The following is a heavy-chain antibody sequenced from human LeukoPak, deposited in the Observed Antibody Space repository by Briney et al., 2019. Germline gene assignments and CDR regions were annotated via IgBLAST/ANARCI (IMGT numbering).Heavy chain of an antibody. CDR2: ISGDSIYI. Sequence: GGSLRLSCAATGFTFTSYSMNWVRQAPGRGLEWVSSISGDSIYIYYADSVRGRFTVSRDNAKSSLFLQMNSLRAEDTAVYYCARRMDNDYWGQGTLVTVSS. J-gene: IGHJ4*02. D-gene: IGHD2-8*01. V-gene: IGHV3-21*04. CDR1: GFTFTSYS. CDR3: ARRMDNDY.